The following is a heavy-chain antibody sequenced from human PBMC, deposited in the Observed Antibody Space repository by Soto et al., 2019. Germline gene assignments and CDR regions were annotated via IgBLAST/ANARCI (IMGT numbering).Heavy chain of an antibody. V-gene: IGHV3-9*01. D-gene: IGHD3-22*01. Sequence: LGGSLRLSCAASGFHFHDYAMHWVRQAPGKGLEWVSGISWNSGSIGYADSVKGRFTISRDNAKNSLYLQMNSLRAEDTALYYCTRAPADDRKPNLYYSCGQGSWVIGSA. CDR3: TRAPADDRKPNLYYS. CDR1: GFHFHDYA. J-gene: IGHJ5*01. CDR2: ISWNSGSI.